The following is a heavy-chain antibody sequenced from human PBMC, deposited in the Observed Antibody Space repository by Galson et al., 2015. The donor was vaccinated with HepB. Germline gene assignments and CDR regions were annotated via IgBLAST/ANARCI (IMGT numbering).Heavy chain of an antibody. V-gene: IGHV3-30*02. Sequence: SLRLSCAASGFTFSSYGMHWVRQAPGKGLEWVAFIRYDGSNKYYADSVKGRFTISRDNSKNTLYLQMNSLRAEDTAVYYCGDGYLFYWGQGTLVTVSS. J-gene: IGHJ4*02. CDR1: GFTFSSYG. CDR2: IRYDGSNK. CDR3: GDGYLFY. D-gene: IGHD5-24*01.